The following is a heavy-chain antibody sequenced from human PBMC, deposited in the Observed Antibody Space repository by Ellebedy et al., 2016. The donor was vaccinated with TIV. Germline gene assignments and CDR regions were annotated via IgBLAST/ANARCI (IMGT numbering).Heavy chain of an antibody. J-gene: IGHJ4*02. D-gene: IGHD6-6*01. CDR2: IRTSGTTT. V-gene: IGHV3-23*01. Sequence: GGSLRLSXAPSGFNFSNYAMSWVRQAPGKGLEWVSLIRTSGTTTYYADSVKGRFTISKDNSKNTLHLEMNNLRAEDTAVYYCARGPVRSDYDYWGQGTLVTVSS. CDR1: GFNFSNYA. CDR3: ARGPVRSDYDY.